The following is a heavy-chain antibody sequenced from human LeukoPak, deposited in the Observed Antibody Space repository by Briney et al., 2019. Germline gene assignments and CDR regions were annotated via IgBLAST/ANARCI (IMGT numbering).Heavy chain of an antibody. V-gene: IGHV4-59*01. Sequence: SETLSLTCTVSGGSISSYYWSWIRQPPGKGLEWIGYIYYSGSTNYNPSLKSRVTISVDTSKNQFFLKLSSVTAADTAVYYCARVKMTRPDYVWSQGTLVTVSS. CDR1: GGSISSYY. J-gene: IGHJ4*02. CDR2: IYYSGST. CDR3: ARVKMTRPDYV. D-gene: IGHD3-10*02.